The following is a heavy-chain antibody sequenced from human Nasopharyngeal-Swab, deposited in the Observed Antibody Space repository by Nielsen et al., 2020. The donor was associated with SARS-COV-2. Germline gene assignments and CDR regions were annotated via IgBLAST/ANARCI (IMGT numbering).Heavy chain of an antibody. V-gene: IGHV1-69*06. Sequence: WVRQAPGQGLGWMGGIIPIFGTANYAQKFQGRVTITADKSTSTAYMELSSLRSEDTAVYYCARGGDIVPPVAGYYFDYWGQGTLVTVSS. CDR2: IIPIFGTA. J-gene: IGHJ4*02. CDR3: ARGGDIVPPVAGYYFDY. D-gene: IGHD5-12*01.